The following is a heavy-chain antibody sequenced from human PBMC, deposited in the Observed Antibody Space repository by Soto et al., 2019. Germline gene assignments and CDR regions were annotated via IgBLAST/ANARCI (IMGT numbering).Heavy chain of an antibody. CDR2: INPNSGGT. D-gene: IGHD6-6*01. CDR1: GYTFTGYY. CDR3: ARDQYSRGANYYYYYGMDV. V-gene: IGHV1-2*04. J-gene: IGHJ6*02. Sequence: ASVKVSCKASGYTFTGYYMHWVRQAPGQGLEWMGWINPNSGGTNYAQKFQGWVTMTRDTSISTAYMELSRLRSDDTAVYYCARDQYSRGANYYYYYGMDVWGQGTTVTVSS.